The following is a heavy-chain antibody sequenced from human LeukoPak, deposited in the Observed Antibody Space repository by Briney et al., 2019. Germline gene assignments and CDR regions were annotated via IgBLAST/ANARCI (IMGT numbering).Heavy chain of an antibody. J-gene: IGHJ5*02. CDR2: SGST. V-gene: IGHV4-59*08. CDR3: ARLINHYDSSGYFGNWFDP. Sequence: SGSTNYNPSLKSRVTISVDTSKNQFSLKLSSVTAADTAVYYCARLINHYDSSGYFGNWFDPWGQGTLVTVSS. D-gene: IGHD3-22*01.